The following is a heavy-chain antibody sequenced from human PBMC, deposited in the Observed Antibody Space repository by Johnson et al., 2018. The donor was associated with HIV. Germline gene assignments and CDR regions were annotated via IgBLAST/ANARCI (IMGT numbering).Heavy chain of an antibody. V-gene: IGHV3-30-3*01. CDR2: ILYDGSNK. CDR3: ASVYYDILTGYYYDAFDI. J-gene: IGHJ3*02. D-gene: IGHD3-9*01. Sequence: QVQLVESRGGVVQPGRSLRLSCAASGFTFSSYAMHWVRQAPGKGLEWVAGILYDGSNKYYADSVKGRFTIYRDNSKNTLYLQMNSLRAEDTALYYCASVYYDILTGYYYDAFDIWGQGTMVTVSS. CDR1: GFTFSSYA.